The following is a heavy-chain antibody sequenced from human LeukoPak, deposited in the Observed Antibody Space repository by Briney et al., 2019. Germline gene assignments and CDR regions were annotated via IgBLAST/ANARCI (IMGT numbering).Heavy chain of an antibody. V-gene: IGHV3-53*01. Sequence: PGGSLRLSCAASGLTVSSNYMSWVRQAPGKGLEWVSVIYSGGSTYYADSVKGRFTISRDNSKNTLYLQMNSLRAEDTAVYYCARVGVGCSGGSCYADWFDPWGQGTLVTVSS. D-gene: IGHD2-15*01. J-gene: IGHJ5*02. CDR3: ARVGVGCSGGSCYADWFDP. CDR2: IYSGGST. CDR1: GLTVSSNY.